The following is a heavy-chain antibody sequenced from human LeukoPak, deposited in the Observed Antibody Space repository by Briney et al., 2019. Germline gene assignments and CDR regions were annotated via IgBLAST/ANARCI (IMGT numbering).Heavy chain of an antibody. V-gene: IGHV1-8*03. CDR3: ARRSGRPPQFDH. CDR2: MNPNSGNT. Sequence: ASVKVSCTASGYTFTSYDIIWLRQATGQGLEWMGWMNPNSGNTGYAQKFQGRVTITRNTSISTAYMELSSLRSEDTAVYYCARRSGRPPQFDHWGQGTLVTVSS. D-gene: IGHD5-12*01. J-gene: IGHJ4*02. CDR1: GYTFTSYD.